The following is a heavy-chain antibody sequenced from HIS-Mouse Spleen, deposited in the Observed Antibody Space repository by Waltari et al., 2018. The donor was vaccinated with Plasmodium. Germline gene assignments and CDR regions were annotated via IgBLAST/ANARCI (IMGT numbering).Heavy chain of an antibody. CDR1: GGSISSSSYY. Sequence: QLQLQESGPGLVKPSETLSLTCTVSGGSISSSSYYWGWIRQPPGKGLEWIGRIYYSGSTYYNPSLKSRVTISVDTSKNQFSLKLSSVTAADTAVYYCARDGRDGYNLAFDIWGQGTMVTVSS. J-gene: IGHJ3*02. CDR2: IYYSGST. D-gene: IGHD5-12*01. CDR3: ARDGRDGYNLAFDI. V-gene: IGHV4-39*07.